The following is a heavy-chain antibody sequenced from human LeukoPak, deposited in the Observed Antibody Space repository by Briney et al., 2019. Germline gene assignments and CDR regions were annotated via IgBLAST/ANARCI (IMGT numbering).Heavy chain of an antibody. Sequence: PGGSLRLSCAASGFAFHDYAMHWVRQAPGKGLEWVSSISWNSGTIRYADSVKGRFTISRDNAKNSLYLQMNSLRAEDTALYYCAKASGGYCSSISCYHFDYWGQGPLVTVSS. CDR2: ISWNSGTI. D-gene: IGHD2-2*01. V-gene: IGHV3-9*01. J-gene: IGHJ4*02. CDR3: AKASGGYCSSISCYHFDY. CDR1: GFAFHDYA.